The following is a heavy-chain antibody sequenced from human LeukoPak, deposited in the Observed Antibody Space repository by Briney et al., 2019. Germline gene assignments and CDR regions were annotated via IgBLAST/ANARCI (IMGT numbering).Heavy chain of an antibody. J-gene: IGHJ3*02. Sequence: GGSLRLSCAASGFTFSSYSMNWVRQAPGKGLEWVSSISSSSSYIYYADSVKGRFTISRDNAKNSLYLQMNSLRAEDTAAYYCARGRIAAAGTYAFDIWGQGTMVTVSS. CDR3: ARGRIAAAGTYAFDI. CDR2: ISSSSSYI. V-gene: IGHV3-21*01. D-gene: IGHD6-13*01. CDR1: GFTFSSYS.